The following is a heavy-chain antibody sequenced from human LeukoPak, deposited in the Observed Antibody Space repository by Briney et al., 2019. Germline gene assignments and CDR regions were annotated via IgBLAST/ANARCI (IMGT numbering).Heavy chain of an antibody. V-gene: IGHV4-39*07. CDR3: ARYLLIVDDYGQVDY. Sequence: SETLSLTCTVSGGSISSYYWGWIRQPPGKGLEWIGSIYYSGSTYYNPSLKSRVTISVDTSKNQFSLKLSSVTAADTAVYYCARYLLIVDDYGQVDYWGQGTLVTVSS. J-gene: IGHJ4*02. CDR1: GGSISSYY. CDR2: IYYSGST. D-gene: IGHD4-17*01.